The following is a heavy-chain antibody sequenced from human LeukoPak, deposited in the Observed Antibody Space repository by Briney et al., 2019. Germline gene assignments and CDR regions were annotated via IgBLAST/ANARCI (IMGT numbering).Heavy chain of an antibody. J-gene: IGHJ5*02. CDR1: GFTFSNAW. Sequence: PGGSLRLSCAASGFTFSNAWMSWVRQAPGKGLEWVGRIKSKTDGGTTDYAAPVKGRFTISRDDSKNTLYLQMNSLKTEDTAVYYCTTDRGAYRGYANWFDPWGQGTLVTVSS. V-gene: IGHV3-15*01. CDR2: IKSKTDGGTT. D-gene: IGHD5-12*01. CDR3: TTDRGAYRGYANWFDP.